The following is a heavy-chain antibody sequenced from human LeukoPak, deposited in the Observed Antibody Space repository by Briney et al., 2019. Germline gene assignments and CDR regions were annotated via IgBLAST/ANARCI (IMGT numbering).Heavy chain of an antibody. V-gene: IGHV1-69*04. J-gene: IGHJ4*02. Sequence: GASVKVSCKASGGTFSSYAISWVRQAPGQGLEWMGRIIPILGIANYAQKFQGRVTITADKSTSTAYMELSSLRSEDTAVHYCARDPDIVATITEGYWGQGTLVTVSS. CDR2: IIPILGIA. CDR3: ARDPDIVATITEGY. CDR1: GGTFSSYA. D-gene: IGHD5-12*01.